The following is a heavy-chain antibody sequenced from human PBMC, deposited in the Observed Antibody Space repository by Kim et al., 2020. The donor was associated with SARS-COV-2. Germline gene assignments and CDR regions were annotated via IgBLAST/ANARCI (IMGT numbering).Heavy chain of an antibody. Sequence: STNYAHKFQGSVAMPRDTSTSTVYMELSSLRSEDTAVYYCTKYSGRNPFDYWGQGTLVTVSS. CDR3: TKYSGRNPFDY. J-gene: IGHJ4*02. CDR2: ST. V-gene: IGHV1-46*01. D-gene: IGHD1-26*01.